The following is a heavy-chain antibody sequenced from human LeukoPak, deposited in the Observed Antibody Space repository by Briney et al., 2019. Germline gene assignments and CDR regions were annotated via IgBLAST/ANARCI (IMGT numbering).Heavy chain of an antibody. CDR1: GGTFSSYA. D-gene: IGHD5-12*01. CDR2: IIPIFGTA. Sequence: ASVKVSCKASGGTFSSYAISWVRQAPGQGLEWMGGIIPIFGTANYAQKFQGRVTITTDESTSTAYMELSSLRSGDTAVYYCARVWYSGYDFIIGYWGQGTLVTVSS. V-gene: IGHV1-69*05. J-gene: IGHJ4*02. CDR3: ARVWYSGYDFIIGY.